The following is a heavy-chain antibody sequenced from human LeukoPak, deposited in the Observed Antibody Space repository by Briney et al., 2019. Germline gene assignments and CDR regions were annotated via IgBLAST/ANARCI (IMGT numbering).Heavy chain of an antibody. D-gene: IGHD4-17*01. CDR3: TTDYGDGDY. CDR2: IKSKTDGGTT. Sequence: GGSLRLSCVASGFTFSHAWMSWVRQAPGKGLEWVGRIKSKTDGGTTDYAAPVKGRFTISRDDSKNTLYLQMSSLKTEDTAVYCCTTDYGDGDYWGQGTLVTVSS. V-gene: IGHV3-15*01. CDR1: GFTFSHAW. J-gene: IGHJ4*02.